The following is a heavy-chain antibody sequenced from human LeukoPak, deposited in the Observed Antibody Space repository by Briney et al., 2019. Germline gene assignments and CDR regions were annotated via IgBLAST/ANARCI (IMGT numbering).Heavy chain of an antibody. CDR1: GGSISSYY. Sequence: SETLSLTCTASGGSISSYYWSWIRQPPGKGLEWIGYIYYSGSTNYNPSLKSRVTISVDTSKNQFSLKLSSVTAADTAVYYCARPYKETADDWFDPWGQGTLVTVSP. D-gene: IGHD5-18*01. V-gene: IGHV4-59*08. CDR3: ARPYKETADDWFDP. CDR2: IYYSGST. J-gene: IGHJ5*02.